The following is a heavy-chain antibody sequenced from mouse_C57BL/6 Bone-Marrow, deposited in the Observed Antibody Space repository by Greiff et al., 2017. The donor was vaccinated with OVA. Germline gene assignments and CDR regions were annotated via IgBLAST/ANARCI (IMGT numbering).Heavy chain of an antibody. V-gene: IGHV8-8*01. CDR3: ARMRATAYYYAMDY. J-gene: IGHJ4*01. CDR2: IWWDDDK. CDR1: GFSLSTFGMG. Sequence: QVTLKESGPGILQPSQTLSLTCSFSGFSLSTFGMGVGWIRQPSGKGLEWLAHIWWDDDKYYNPALKSRLTISKDTSKNQVFLKIANVDTADTATYYCARMRATAYYYAMDYWGQGTSVTVSS. D-gene: IGHD1-2*01.